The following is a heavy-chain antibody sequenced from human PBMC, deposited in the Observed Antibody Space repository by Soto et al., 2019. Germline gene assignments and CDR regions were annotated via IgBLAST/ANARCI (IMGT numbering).Heavy chain of an antibody. CDR2: IYYSGST. D-gene: IGHD3-9*01. Sequence: SETLSLTCTVSGGSISSGGYYWSWIRQHPGKGLEWIGYIYYSGSTYYNPSLKSRVTISVDTSKNQFSLKLSSVTAADTAVYYCASARIDILTGYYPYYFDYWGQGTLVTVSS. CDR3: ASARIDILTGYYPYYFDY. CDR1: GGSISSGGYY. J-gene: IGHJ4*02. V-gene: IGHV4-31*03.